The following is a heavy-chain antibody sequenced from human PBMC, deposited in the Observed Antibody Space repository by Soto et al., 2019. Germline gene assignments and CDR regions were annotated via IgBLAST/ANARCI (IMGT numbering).Heavy chain of an antibody. CDR1: GFSLSNARMG. Sequence: GPTLVNPTETLTLTRTVSGFSLSNARMGVSWIRQPPGKALEWLAHIFSNDEKSYSTSLKSRLTISKDTSKSQVVLTMTNMDPVDTATYYCARIRALTHYYYYGMDVWGQGTTVIVSS. CDR2: IFSNDEK. CDR3: ARIRALTHYYYYGMDV. D-gene: IGHD3-9*01. V-gene: IGHV2-26*01. J-gene: IGHJ6*02.